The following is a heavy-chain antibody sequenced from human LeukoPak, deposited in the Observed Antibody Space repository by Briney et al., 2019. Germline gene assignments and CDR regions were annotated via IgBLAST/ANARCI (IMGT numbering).Heavy chain of an antibody. CDR1: GFTFSSYW. Sequence: GGSLRLSCAASGFTFSSYWMHWVRQAPGKGLVWVSRINSDGSSTSYADSVKGRFTISRDNAKNTLYLQMNSLRAEDTAVYYCARSPYYDYVWGSYRPSYYFDYWGQGTLVTVSS. CDR2: INSDGSST. D-gene: IGHD3-16*02. J-gene: IGHJ4*02. V-gene: IGHV3-74*01. CDR3: ARSPYYDYVWGSYRPSYYFDY.